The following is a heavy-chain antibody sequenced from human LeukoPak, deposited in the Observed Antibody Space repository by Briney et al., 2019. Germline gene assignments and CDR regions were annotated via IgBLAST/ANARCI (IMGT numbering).Heavy chain of an antibody. CDR3: ATHRQRGRGDGYNFVY. Sequence: ASVKVSCRASGYTFTSYDINWVRQATGQGLEWMGWMNPNSGNTGYAQKFQGRVTMTRNTSISTAYMELSSLRSEDTAVYYCATHRQRGRGDGYNFVYWGQGTLVTVSS. D-gene: IGHD5-24*01. J-gene: IGHJ4*02. V-gene: IGHV1-8*01. CDR2: MNPNSGNT. CDR1: GYTFTSYD.